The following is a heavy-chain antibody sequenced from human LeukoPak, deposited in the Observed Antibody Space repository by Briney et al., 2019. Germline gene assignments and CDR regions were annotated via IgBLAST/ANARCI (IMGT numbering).Heavy chain of an antibody. Sequence: GGSLRLSCAASGFAFDIYWMTWVRQAPGKGLEWISYISGSAYTMNYADSVRGRFSISRANSKNSLYLQMNSLRADDTALYYCVRSGQYSESSGYHKVFDYWGQGTLVTVSS. J-gene: IGHJ4*02. D-gene: IGHD3-22*01. CDR3: VRSGQYSESSGYHKVFDY. V-gene: IGHV3-48*03. CDR2: ISGSAYTM. CDR1: GFAFDIYW.